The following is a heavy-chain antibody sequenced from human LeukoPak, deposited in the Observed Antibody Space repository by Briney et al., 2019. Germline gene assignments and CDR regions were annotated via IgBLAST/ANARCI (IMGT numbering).Heavy chain of an antibody. D-gene: IGHD3-10*02. CDR1: GFGFSRYW. CDR3: AELGITMIGGA. CDR2: IYRDGSTT. V-gene: IGHV3-74*01. Sequence: GGSLRLSCAASGFGFSRYWMHWVRQAPGTGLKWVSRIYRDGSTTYYADSVKGRFTISRDNSKNSLYLQMDSLRAEDTAVYYCAELGITMIGGAWGKGTTVTISS. J-gene: IGHJ6*04.